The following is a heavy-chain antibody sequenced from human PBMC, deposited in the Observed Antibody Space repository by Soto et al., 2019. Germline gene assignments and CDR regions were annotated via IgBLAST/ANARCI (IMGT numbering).Heavy chain of an antibody. CDR1: GGSISSGGYY. CDR2: IYYSGST. V-gene: IGHV4-31*03. Sequence: QVQLQESGPGLVKPSQTLSLTCTVSGGSISSGGYYWSWIRQHPGKGLEWIGYIYYSGSTYYNPSLKSRVTIAVDTSKNQISLKLSSVTAADTAVYYCARADRTLYDSSGYYHYWGQGTLVTVSS. CDR3: ARADRTLYDSSGYYHY. D-gene: IGHD3-22*01. J-gene: IGHJ4*02.